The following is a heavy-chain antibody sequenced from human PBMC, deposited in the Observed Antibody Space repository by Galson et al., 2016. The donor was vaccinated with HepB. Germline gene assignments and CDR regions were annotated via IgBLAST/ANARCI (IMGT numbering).Heavy chain of an antibody. V-gene: IGHV4-4*01. J-gene: IGHJ4*02. D-gene: IGHD3-10*01. CDR1: GDSISSTNW. Sequence: ETLSLTCAVSGDSISSTNWWTWVRQPPGKGLEWIGEVSQSRNAIYNPSLERRVTMSVDKSKNHFFLKLTSVTAADTAVYFCARELSGSGLIDYWGQGALVTVSS. CDR2: VSQSRNA. CDR3: ARELSGSGLIDY.